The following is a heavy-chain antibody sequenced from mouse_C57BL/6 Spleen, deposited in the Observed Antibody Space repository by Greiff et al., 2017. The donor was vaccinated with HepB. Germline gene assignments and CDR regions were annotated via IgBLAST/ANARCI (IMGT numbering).Heavy chain of an antibody. J-gene: IGHJ1*03. CDR3: ARPGYGYDDWYFDV. V-gene: IGHV5-17*01. Sequence: EVQVVESGGGLVKPGGSLKLSCAASGFTFSDYGMHWVRQAPEKGLEWVAYISSGSSTIYYADTVKGRFTISRDNAKNTLFLQMTSLRSEDTAMYYCARPGYGYDDWYFDVWGTGTTVTVSS. D-gene: IGHD2-2*01. CDR1: GFTFSDYG. CDR2: ISSGSSTI.